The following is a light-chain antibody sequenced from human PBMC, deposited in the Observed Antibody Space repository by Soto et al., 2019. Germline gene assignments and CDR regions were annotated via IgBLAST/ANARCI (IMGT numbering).Light chain of an antibody. CDR1: QSVSSN. V-gene: IGKV3-15*01. CDR2: GAS. J-gene: IGKJ4*01. Sequence: EILMTQSPATLSVSPGERATLACRASQSVSSNLAWYQQKPGQAPSLLIYGASTRATGTPARFCGSGSGTEFTLTISSLQSEDFAVYYCQQYIRWPLTFGGGTKVEIK. CDR3: QQYIRWPLT.